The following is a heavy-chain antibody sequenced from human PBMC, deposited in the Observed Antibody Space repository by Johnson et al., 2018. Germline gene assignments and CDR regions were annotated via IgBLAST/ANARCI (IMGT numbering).Heavy chain of an antibody. CDR1: GFTFSSYG. V-gene: IGHV3-30*18. Sequence: QVQLVESGGGVVQPGRSLRLSCAASGFTFSSYGMHWVRQAPGKGLEWVAVISYDGSNKYYADSVKGRFTISRDNSKNTLYLQMNSLRAEDTAVYYCAKTRSYYPDYYYYGMDVWGQGTTVTVSS. CDR3: AKTRSYYPDYYYYGMDV. J-gene: IGHJ6*02. CDR2: ISYDGSNK. D-gene: IGHD3-10*01.